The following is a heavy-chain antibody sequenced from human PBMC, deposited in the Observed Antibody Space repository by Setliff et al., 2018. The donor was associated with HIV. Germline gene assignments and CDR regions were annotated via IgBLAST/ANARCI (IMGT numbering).Heavy chain of an antibody. CDR3: ARLSLPDDYGDLGGVDF. D-gene: IGHD4-17*01. V-gene: IGHV3-48*03. CDR1: GFTFSDYE. J-gene: IGHJ4*02. CDR2: ISSGCTDI. Sequence: GESPKISCAASGFTFSDYEMTWVRQAPGKGLEWVAYISSGCTDISTYYGDSVKGRFIVYRDNVKNSLFLQMNSLRVEDTAFYYCARLSLPDDYGDLGGVDFWGQGTLVTVSS.